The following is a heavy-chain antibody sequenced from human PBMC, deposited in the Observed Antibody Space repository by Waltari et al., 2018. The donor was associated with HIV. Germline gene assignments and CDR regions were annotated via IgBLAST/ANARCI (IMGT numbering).Heavy chain of an antibody. CDR2: IKQDESEK. D-gene: IGHD3-22*01. CDR3: AREALYDSSGYYFDY. Sequence: EVQLVESGGGLVQPGGSLRLSCAASEFTFNNYWMPWVRQAPGKGLEWVANIKQDESEKYYGDSVKGRFTISRDNAKNSLFLQMNSLRAEDTAVYYCAREALYDSSGYYFDYWGQGTLVTVSS. J-gene: IGHJ4*02. CDR1: EFTFNNYW. V-gene: IGHV3-7*01.